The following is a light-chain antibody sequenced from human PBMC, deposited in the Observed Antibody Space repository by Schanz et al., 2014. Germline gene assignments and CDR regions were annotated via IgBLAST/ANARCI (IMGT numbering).Light chain of an antibody. V-gene: IGKV1-39*01. CDR2: DAS. CDR3: QQSYRAPDT. Sequence: DIQMTQSPSSLSASVGDRVTITCQASQDISYYLNWYQQKPGKAPKLLIYDASTLETGVPSRFSGSGFGTDFTLTITSLQPEDFATYYCQQSYRAPDTFGQGTKLEIK. J-gene: IGKJ2*01. CDR1: QDISYY.